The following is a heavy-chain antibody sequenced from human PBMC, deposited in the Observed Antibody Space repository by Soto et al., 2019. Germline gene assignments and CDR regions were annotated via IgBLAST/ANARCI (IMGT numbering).Heavy chain of an antibody. CDR1: GDTFYSHS. J-gene: IGHJ6*01. V-gene: IGHV1-18*01. Sequence: GASVKVSCKASGDTFYSHSSSWVRQAPGQGLEWMGRISADNGNTQYAQKFRGRVTMTTDTSTSTVYMELRNLRSDDTAVYYCARCIQQDYYYGMDVWGLGTLVTVSS. D-gene: IGHD5-18*01. CDR2: ISADNGNT. CDR3: ARCIQQDYYYGMDV.